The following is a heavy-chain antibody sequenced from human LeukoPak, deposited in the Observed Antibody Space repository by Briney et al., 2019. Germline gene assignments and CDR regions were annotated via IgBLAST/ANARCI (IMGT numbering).Heavy chain of an antibody. Sequence: SETLSLTCTVSGGSISSYYWSWIRQPPGKGLEWIGYIYYSGSTNYNPSLKSRVTISVDTSKNQFSLKLSSVTAADTAVYYCARVRSAAALNWFDPWGQGTLVTVSS. D-gene: IGHD6-13*01. J-gene: IGHJ5*02. CDR2: IYYSGST. CDR1: GGSISSYY. CDR3: ARVRSAAALNWFDP. V-gene: IGHV4-59*01.